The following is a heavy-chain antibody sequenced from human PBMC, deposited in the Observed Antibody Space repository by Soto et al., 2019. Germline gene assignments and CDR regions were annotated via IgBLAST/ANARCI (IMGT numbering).Heavy chain of an antibody. CDR1: GFTFSSYD. CDR2: IGTAGDT. J-gene: IGHJ6*02. CDR3: ARAARLGYCSSTSCYANYYYGMDV. V-gene: IGHV3-13*04. Sequence: GGSLRLSCAASGFTFSSYDMHWVRKTTGKGLEWVSAIGTAGDTYYPGSVKGRFTISRENAKNSLYLQMNSLRAGDTAVYYCARAARLGYCSSTSCYANYYYGMDVWGQGTTVTVSS. D-gene: IGHD2-2*01.